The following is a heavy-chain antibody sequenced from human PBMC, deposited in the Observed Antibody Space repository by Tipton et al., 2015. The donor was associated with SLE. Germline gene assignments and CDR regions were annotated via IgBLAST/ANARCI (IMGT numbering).Heavy chain of an antibody. J-gene: IGHJ6*02. Sequence: TLSLTCSVSGGSISSNYWIWIRQPPGKGLEWIGCIHYSGATNYNPSLKSRVTISVDTAKSQFSLRLTSVTAADTAVYYCARGLLTWRGAIVGVDVWGQGTTVNVSS. CDR3: ARGLLTWRGAIVGVDV. V-gene: IGHV4-59*08. CDR1: GGSISSNY. D-gene: IGHD2-21*01. CDR2: IHYSGAT.